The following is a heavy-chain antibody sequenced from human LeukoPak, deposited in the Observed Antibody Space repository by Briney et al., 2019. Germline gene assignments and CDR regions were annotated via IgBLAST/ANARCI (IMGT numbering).Heavy chain of an antibody. CDR2: INPNSGGT. Sequence: GASVKVSCKASGYTLTGYYMHWVRQAPGQGREWMGRINPNSGGTNYAQKFQGRVTMTRDTSISTAYMELSRLRSDDTAVYYCARDPFPTVTVYYYYYMDVWGKGTTVTVSS. D-gene: IGHD4-17*01. J-gene: IGHJ6*03. CDR1: GYTLTGYY. CDR3: ARDPFPTVTVYYYYYMDV. V-gene: IGHV1-2*06.